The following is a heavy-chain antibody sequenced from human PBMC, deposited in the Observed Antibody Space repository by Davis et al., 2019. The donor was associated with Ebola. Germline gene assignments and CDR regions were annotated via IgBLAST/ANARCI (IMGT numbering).Heavy chain of an antibody. CDR1: GFPFSEYY. CDR3: AREKYFATSGYET. Sequence: GESLKISCAASGFPFSEYYMNWIRQAPGKGLEWVSYITGSGTYTNYADSVKGRFTISRDNAKNSLYLQMNSLRAEDTAVYYCAREKYFATSGYETWGQGTLVTVSS. V-gene: IGHV3-11*06. CDR2: ITGSGTYT. J-gene: IGHJ5*02. D-gene: IGHD5-12*01.